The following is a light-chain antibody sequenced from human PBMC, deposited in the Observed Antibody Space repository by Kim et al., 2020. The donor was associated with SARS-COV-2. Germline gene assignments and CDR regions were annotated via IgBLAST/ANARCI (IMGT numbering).Light chain of an antibody. CDR2: LNSDGSH. J-gene: IGLJ3*02. CDR3: QTWGTGTWV. CDR1: SGHSSYA. Sequence: SVKLTCTLSSGHSSYAIAWHQQQPEKGPRYLMKLNSDGSHTKGDGIPDRFSGSSSGAERYLTISSLQSEDEADYYCQTWGTGTWVFGGGTKVTVL. V-gene: IGLV4-69*01.